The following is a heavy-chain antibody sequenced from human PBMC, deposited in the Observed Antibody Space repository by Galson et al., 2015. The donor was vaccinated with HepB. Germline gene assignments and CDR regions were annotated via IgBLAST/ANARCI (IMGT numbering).Heavy chain of an antibody. CDR3: TTFSHYGDYKYFQH. Sequence: SLRLSCAASGFTFSNAWMSWVRQAPGKGLEWVGRIKSKTDGGTTDYAAPVKGRFTISRDDSKNTLYLQMNSLKTEDTAVYYCTTFSHYGDYKYFQHWGQGTLVAVSS. CDR1: GFTFSNAW. D-gene: IGHD4-17*01. J-gene: IGHJ1*01. CDR2: IKSKTDGGTT. V-gene: IGHV3-15*01.